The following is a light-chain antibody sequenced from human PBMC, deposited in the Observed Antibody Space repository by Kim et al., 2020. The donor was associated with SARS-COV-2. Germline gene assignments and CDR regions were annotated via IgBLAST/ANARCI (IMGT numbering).Light chain of an antibody. CDR3: LQHNSYPLT. Sequence: AAIEDRITITCRASQDVSSYLAWFQQKPGKVPQRLIYGASSRRSGVPSRFSGRGSGTEFTLTFSGLQPEDFATYYCLQHNSYPLTFGGGTKVDIK. CDR1: QDVSSY. J-gene: IGKJ4*01. V-gene: IGKV1-17*03. CDR2: GAS.